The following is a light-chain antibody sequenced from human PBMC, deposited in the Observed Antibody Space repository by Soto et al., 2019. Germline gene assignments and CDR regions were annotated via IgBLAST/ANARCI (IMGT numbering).Light chain of an antibody. CDR3: HQSYSTLTWT. J-gene: IGKJ1*01. CDR2: AAA. CDR1: QSISSY. V-gene: IGKV1-39*01. Sequence: DIRMTQSPSSLSASVGDRVTITCRASQSISSYLDWYQQKPGKAPKLLIYAAASLQSGVPSRFSVSGSGKDFTLTISSLQPEDFPHYHCHQSYSTLTWTFGQGTNVDIK.